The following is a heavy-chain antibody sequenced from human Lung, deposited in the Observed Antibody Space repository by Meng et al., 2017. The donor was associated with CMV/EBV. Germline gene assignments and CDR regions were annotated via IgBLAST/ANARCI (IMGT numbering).Heavy chain of an antibody. V-gene: IGHV4-34*01. CDR1: GGSFSDYY. CDR3: ARGEGSGWNDRGGCFDP. D-gene: IGHD1-1*01. Sequence: SETLSLTCAVYGGSFSDYYWSWIRQPPGKGLEWIGEINHSGSTNYNPSLKSRVTISVDTSKNQFSLKVSSVTAADTAVYYCARGEGSGWNDRGGCFDPWGQGTXVTVSS. J-gene: IGHJ5*02. CDR2: INHSGST.